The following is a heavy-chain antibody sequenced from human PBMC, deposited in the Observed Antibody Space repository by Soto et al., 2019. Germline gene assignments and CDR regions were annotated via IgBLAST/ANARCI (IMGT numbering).Heavy chain of an antibody. Sequence: PGESLKISCKASGYSFTSYWIIWVRQMPGRGLEWMGRIDPSDSYTDYNPAFQGHIIISSAKSTSTVYLQLTTLKASDNGMYYCARPQGGTDWLDPWGQGTPVTVSS. CDR1: GYSFTSYW. J-gene: IGHJ5*02. CDR2: IDPSDSYT. V-gene: IGHV5-10-1*01. D-gene: IGHD1-7*01. CDR3: ARPQGGTDWLDP.